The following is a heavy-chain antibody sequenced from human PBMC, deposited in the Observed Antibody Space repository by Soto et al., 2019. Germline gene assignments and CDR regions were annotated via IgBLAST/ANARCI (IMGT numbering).Heavy chain of an antibody. CDR3: ARDNGYDAFDI. J-gene: IGHJ3*02. V-gene: IGHV4-61*01. Sequence: AETLSLTCTVSGGSVSSGSYYWSWIRQPPGKGLEWIGYIYYSGSTNYNPSLKSRVTISVDTSKNQFSLKLSSVTAADTAVYYCARDNGYDAFDIWGQGTMVTVSS. D-gene: IGHD5-18*01. CDR1: GGSVSSGSYY. CDR2: IYYSGST.